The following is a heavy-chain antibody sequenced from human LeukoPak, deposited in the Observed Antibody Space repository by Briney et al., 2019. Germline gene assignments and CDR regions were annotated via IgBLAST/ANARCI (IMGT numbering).Heavy chain of an antibody. CDR3: ARTPRDWFDP. CDR2: IYTSGST. Sequence: SETLSLTCTVSGGSISSYYWSWIRQPPGKGLEWIGYIYTSGSTNYNPSLKSRVTISVDTSKNQFSLKLRSVTAADTTVYYCARTPRDWFDPWGQGTLVTVSS. J-gene: IGHJ5*02. V-gene: IGHV4-4*09. CDR1: GGSISSYY.